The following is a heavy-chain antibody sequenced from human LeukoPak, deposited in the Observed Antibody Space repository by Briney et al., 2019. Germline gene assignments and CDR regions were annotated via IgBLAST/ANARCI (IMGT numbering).Heavy chain of an antibody. Sequence: KPSETLSLTCAVYGGSFSGYYWSWIRQPPGKGLEWIGEINHSGSTNYNPSLKSRVTISVDTSKNQFSLKLSSVTAADTAVYYCARSRRETYCSRTSCAKYYFDYWGQGTLVTVSS. CDR2: INHSGST. D-gene: IGHD2-2*01. CDR1: GGSFSGYY. V-gene: IGHV4-34*01. CDR3: ARSRRETYCSRTSCAKYYFDY. J-gene: IGHJ4*02.